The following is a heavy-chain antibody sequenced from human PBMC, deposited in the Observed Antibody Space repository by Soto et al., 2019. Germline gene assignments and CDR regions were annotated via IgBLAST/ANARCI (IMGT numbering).Heavy chain of an antibody. D-gene: IGHD3-9*01. V-gene: IGHV3-23*01. CDR3: AKGGRYFDWLSPPTTYGMYV. J-gene: IGHJ6*02. CDR1: GFTFSSYS. Sequence: PGGSLRLSCAASGFTFSSYSMSWVRQAPGKGLEWVSAISGSGGSTYYADSVKGRFTISRDNSKNTLYLQMNSLRAEDTAVYYCAKGGRYFDWLSPPTTYGMYVWGQGTTVTVSS. CDR2: ISGSGGST.